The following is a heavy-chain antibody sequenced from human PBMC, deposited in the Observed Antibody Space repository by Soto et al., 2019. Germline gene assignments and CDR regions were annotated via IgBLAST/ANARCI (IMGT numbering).Heavy chain of an antibody. D-gene: IGHD3-16*01. Sequence: QVQLVQSGAEVEKPGASVKVSCRPSGYTFTTFDINWVRQAPGQGLEWMGWMSPNSGNTGYAKKFLGRVVITRDTAKSTAYMELRSLTSEDTAVYYCARGITQGYDYWGQGTLVTVSS. CDR1: GYTFTTFD. CDR2: MSPNSGNT. CDR3: ARGITQGYDY. J-gene: IGHJ4*02. V-gene: IGHV1-8*01.